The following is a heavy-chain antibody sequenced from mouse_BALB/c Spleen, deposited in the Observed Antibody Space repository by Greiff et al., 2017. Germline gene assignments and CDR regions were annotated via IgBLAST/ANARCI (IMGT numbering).Heavy chain of an antibody. CDR2: ISYSGST. D-gene: IGHD2-1*01. CDR3: AIYGKRAMDY. J-gene: IGHJ4*01. V-gene: IGHV3-2*02. CDR1: GYSITSDYA. Sequence: VQLKESGPGLVKPSQSLSLTCTVTGYSITSDYAWNWIRQFPGNKLEWMGYISYSGSTSYNPSLKSRISITRDTSKNQFFLQLNSVTTEDTATYYCAIYGKRAMDYWGQGTSVTVSS.